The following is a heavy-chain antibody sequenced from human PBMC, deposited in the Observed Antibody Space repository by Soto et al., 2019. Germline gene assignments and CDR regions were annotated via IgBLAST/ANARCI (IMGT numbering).Heavy chain of an antibody. CDR3: ARAYSSGWYWWFDP. J-gene: IGHJ5*02. V-gene: IGHV4-59*01. Sequence: PSETMCLTCGVSGGSIGSYDGSWIRQNPGKGLEWIGYIYYSGSTNYNPSLKSRVTISVDTSKNQFSLKLSSVTAADTAVYYCARAYSSGWYWWFDPWGQGTLVTVSS. D-gene: IGHD6-19*01. CDR1: GGSIGSYD. CDR2: IYYSGST.